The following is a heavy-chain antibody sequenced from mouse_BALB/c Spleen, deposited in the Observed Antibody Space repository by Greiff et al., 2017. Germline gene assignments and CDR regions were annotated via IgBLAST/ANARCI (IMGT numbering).Heavy chain of an antibody. CDR1: GFTFSSYA. D-gene: IGHD2-1*01. Sequence: EVKLVESGGGLVKPGGSLKLSCAASGFTFSSYAMSWVRQSPEKRLEWVAEISSGGSYTYYPDTVTGRFTISRDNAKNTLYLEMSSLRSEDTAMYYCAREDYYGPYYYAMDYWGQGTSVTVSS. CDR3: AREDYYGPYYYAMDY. CDR2: ISSGGSYT. J-gene: IGHJ4*01. V-gene: IGHV5-9-4*01.